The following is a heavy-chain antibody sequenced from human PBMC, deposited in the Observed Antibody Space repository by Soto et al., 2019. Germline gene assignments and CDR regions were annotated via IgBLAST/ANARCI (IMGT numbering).Heavy chain of an antibody. D-gene: IGHD2-15*01. CDR3: ARPLYGSGRFDY. J-gene: IGHJ4*02. Sequence: SMRLSCAASGFTFSSHLMHWVRQAPGKGLVWVSRINSDGSTTSYADSVKGRFTISRDNAKNTLYLHMNSLRAEDTAVYYCARPLYGSGRFDYWGQGALVTVSS. V-gene: IGHV3-74*01. CDR1: GFTFSSHL. CDR2: INSDGSTT.